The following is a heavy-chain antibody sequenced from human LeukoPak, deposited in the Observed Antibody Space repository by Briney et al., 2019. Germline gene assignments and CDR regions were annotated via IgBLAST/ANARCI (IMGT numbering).Heavy chain of an antibody. CDR2: INHSGST. D-gene: IGHD3-10*01. V-gene: IGHV4-34*01. CDR1: GGSFSGYY. J-gene: IGHJ6*04. CDR3: ASYYASGVSAYNYYGMDV. Sequence: SETLSLTCAVYGGSFSGYYWSWIRQPPGKGLEWIGEINHSGSTNYNPSLKSRVTISVDTSKNQFSLKLSSVTAADTAVYYCASYYASGVSAYNYYGMDVWGKGTTVTVSS.